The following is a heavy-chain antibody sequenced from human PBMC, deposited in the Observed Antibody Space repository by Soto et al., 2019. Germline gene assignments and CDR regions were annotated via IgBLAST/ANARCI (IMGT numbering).Heavy chain of an antibody. CDR2: IYYVGST. D-gene: IGHD1-1*01. Sequence: QVQLQESGPGLVKPSQTLSLICTVSGGSISNGVYYWSWIRQHPGKGLEWIGNIYYVGSTSYNPSLKSRVTISIDRSKNQFSLTLNSVTAADTAVYYCVKNETTRPWFKPWGQGTLVTVSS. CDR1: GGSISNGVYY. CDR3: VKNETTRPWFKP. V-gene: IGHV4-31*03. J-gene: IGHJ5*02.